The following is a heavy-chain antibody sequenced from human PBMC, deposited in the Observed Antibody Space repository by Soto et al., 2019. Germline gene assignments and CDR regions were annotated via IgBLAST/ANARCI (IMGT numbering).Heavy chain of an antibody. V-gene: IGHV4-39*01. Sequence: LQLQESGPGLVKPSETLSLTCTVSGGSISSSSYYWGWIRQPPGKGLEWIGSIYYSGSTYYNPSLKSRVTISVDTSKNQFSLKLSSVTAADTAVYYCARPRIAYGSGSYEIDYWGQGTLVTVSS. CDR2: IYYSGST. D-gene: IGHD3-10*01. CDR3: ARPRIAYGSGSYEIDY. J-gene: IGHJ4*02. CDR1: GGSISSSSYY.